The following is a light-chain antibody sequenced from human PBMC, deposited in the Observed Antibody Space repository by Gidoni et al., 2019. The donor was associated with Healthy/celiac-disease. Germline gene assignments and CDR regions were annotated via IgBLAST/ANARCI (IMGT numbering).Light chain of an antibody. Sequence: DIQLTQYPSSLSASVGDRVTITCRASQSISRYLNWYQQQPGKAPKLLIYAASSLQSGVPSRFSGSGSGTDFTLTISSLQPEDFATYYCQQSYSTPPDFGQGTKLEIK. J-gene: IGKJ2*01. CDR2: AAS. V-gene: IGKV1-39*01. CDR3: QQSYSTPPD. CDR1: QSISRY.